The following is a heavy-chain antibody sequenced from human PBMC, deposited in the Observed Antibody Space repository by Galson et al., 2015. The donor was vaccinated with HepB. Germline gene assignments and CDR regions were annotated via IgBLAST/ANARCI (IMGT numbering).Heavy chain of an antibody. CDR1: GFTFSNYV. J-gene: IGHJ6*02. V-gene: IGHV3-23*01. CDR2: LSSSGDNT. Sequence: SLRLSCAASGFTFSNYVMSWVRQVPGKGLEWVSTLSSSGDNTYYADSVKGRFTISRDNSNNRLYLQMDSLRAEDTALYYCARKLATSPLNYGYYYGMDVWGQGTAVTVSS. CDR3: ARKLATSPLNYGYYYGMDV.